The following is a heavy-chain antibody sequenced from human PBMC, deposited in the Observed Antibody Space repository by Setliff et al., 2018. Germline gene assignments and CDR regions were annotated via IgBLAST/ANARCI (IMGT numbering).Heavy chain of an antibody. CDR1: GYTFTDYG. Sequence: ASVKVSCKASGYTFTDYGVTWVRQAPGQGLEWVGWISPYSVNTYYAPKFQGRITMTTDTSTTTAYMELKSLRSDDTATYYCSRLVRYCTRTSCQRLSGDDYWGQGALVTVSS. V-gene: IGHV1-18*01. D-gene: IGHD2-2*01. CDR2: ISPYSVNT. J-gene: IGHJ4*02. CDR3: SRLVRYCTRTSCQRLSGDDY.